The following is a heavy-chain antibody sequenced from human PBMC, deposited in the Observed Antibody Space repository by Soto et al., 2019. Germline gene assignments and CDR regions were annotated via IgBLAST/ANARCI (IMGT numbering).Heavy chain of an antibody. CDR2: ISWDGGST. J-gene: IGHJ6*02. D-gene: IGHD6-19*01. Sequence: GGSLRLSCAASGFTFDDYAMHWVRQAPGKGLEWVSLISWDGGSTYYADTVKGRFTISRDNSKNSLYLQMNSLRAEDTALYYCAKYVGVAGTYGMDVWGQGTTVTVSS. V-gene: IGHV3-43D*03. CDR3: AKYVGVAGTYGMDV. CDR1: GFTFDDYA.